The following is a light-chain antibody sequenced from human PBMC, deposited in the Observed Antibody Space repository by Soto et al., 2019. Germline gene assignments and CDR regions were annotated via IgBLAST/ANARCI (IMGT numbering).Light chain of an antibody. Sequence: QSALTQPAPAPGSPVQSIPISCTGTSSDVGCYNLHSWDQHHPRQAPQPLIYEGSKPPSSISNRFCGSKCGDTESLTISGLKAEDEADYYCCAYAGSSTPSYVFGSGTKVTVL. CDR2: EGS. V-gene: IGLV2-23*01. CDR3: CAYAGSSTPSYV. CDR1: SSDVGCYNL. J-gene: IGLJ1*01.